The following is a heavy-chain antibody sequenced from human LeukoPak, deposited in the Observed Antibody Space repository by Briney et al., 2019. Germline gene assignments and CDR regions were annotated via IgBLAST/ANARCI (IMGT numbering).Heavy chain of an antibody. CDR1: GASISSYY. J-gene: IGHJ4*02. V-gene: IGHV4-4*07. CDR3: ARDFYGDDGHHPFDY. CDR2: IYASGST. D-gene: IGHD2/OR15-2a*01. Sequence: SETLSLTCSVSGASISSYYWNWIRQSAGKGLEWVGRIYASGSTNYNPSLKSRVTISMDKSKNQFSLNLKSVTAADTAIYYCARDFYGDDGHHPFDYWGQGVPVTVSS.